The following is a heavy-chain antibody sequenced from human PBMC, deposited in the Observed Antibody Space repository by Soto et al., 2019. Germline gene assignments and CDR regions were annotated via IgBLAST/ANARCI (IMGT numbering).Heavy chain of an antibody. D-gene: IGHD2-2*03. CDR1: GDSVSSNSAA. J-gene: IGHJ5*02. Sequence: SQTLSLTCAISGDSVSSNSAAWNWIRQSPSRGLEWLGRTYYRSKWYNDYAVSVKSRITINPDTSKNQCSLQLDSVTPEDTAVYYCARDLVDIVVVPASNWFDPWGQGTLVTVSS. V-gene: IGHV6-1*01. CDR3: ARDLVDIVVVPASNWFDP. CDR2: TYYRSKWYN.